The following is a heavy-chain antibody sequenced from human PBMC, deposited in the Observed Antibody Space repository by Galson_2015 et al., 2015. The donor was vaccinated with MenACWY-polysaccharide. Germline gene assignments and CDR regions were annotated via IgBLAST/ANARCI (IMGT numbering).Heavy chain of an antibody. Sequence: ETLSLTCTVSSGSFTIGNYYWGWIRQPPGKGLEYIVTIYNDGRIYNSPSLKSRVSISVDTSKNQFSLKLTSVAAADTAIYYCARGVGTTGFDSWGQGSLVTVSS. D-gene: IGHD1-26*01. CDR2: IYNDGRI. CDR3: ARGVGTTGFDS. CDR1: SGSFTIGNYY. V-gene: IGHV4-39*07. J-gene: IGHJ4*02.